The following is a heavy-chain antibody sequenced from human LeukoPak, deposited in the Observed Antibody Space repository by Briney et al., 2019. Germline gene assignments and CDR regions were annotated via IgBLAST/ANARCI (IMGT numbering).Heavy chain of an antibody. Sequence: KASETLSLTCTVSGGSISSGSYYWSWIRQPAGKGLEWIGRIYTSGGTNYNPSLKSRVTISVDTSKNQFSLKLSSVTAADTAVYYCARTDYPVYFDYWGQGTLVTVSS. J-gene: IGHJ4*02. V-gene: IGHV4-61*02. D-gene: IGHD4-11*01. CDR1: GGSISSGSYY. CDR3: ARTDYPVYFDY. CDR2: IYTSGGT.